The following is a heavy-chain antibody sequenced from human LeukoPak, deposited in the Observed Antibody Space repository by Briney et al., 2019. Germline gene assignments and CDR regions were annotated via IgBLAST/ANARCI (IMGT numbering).Heavy chain of an antibody. J-gene: IGHJ4*02. CDR1: GGSISSSSYY. D-gene: IGHD1-26*01. Sequence: PSETLSLTCTVSGGSISSSSYYWGWIRQPPGKGLEWIGSIYYSGSTYYNPSLKSRVTISVDTSKNQFSLKLSSVTAADTAVYYCASGSYYVTQNFDYWGQGTLVTVSS. V-gene: IGHV4-39*01. CDR2: IYYSGST. CDR3: ASGSYYVTQNFDY.